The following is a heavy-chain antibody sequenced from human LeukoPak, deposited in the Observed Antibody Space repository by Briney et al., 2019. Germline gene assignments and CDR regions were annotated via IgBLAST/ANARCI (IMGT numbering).Heavy chain of an antibody. D-gene: IGHD1-1*01. CDR3: AGAPTGARGHRARFDP. CDR1: GYTFTGYY. CDR2: INPNSGGT. V-gene: IGHV1-2*02. Sequence: VASVKVSCKASGYTFTGYYMHWVRQAPGQGLEWMGWINPNSGGTNYAQKFQGRVTMTRDTSISTAYMELSRLRSDDTAVYYCAGAPTGARGHRARFDPWGQGTLVTVSS. J-gene: IGHJ5*02.